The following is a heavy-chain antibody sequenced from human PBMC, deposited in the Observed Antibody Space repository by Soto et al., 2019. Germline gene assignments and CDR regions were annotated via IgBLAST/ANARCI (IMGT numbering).Heavy chain of an antibody. CDR2: IKQDGSEK. Sequence: EVQLVESGGGLVQPGGSLRLSCAAPGFTFSSYWMSWVRQAPGKGLEWVANIKQDGSEKYYVDSVKGRFTISRDNAKNSLYLQMNSLRAEDTAVYYCARGVVADYWGQGTLVTVSS. V-gene: IGHV3-7*03. CDR1: GFTFSSYW. D-gene: IGHD2-15*01. J-gene: IGHJ4*02. CDR3: ARGVVADY.